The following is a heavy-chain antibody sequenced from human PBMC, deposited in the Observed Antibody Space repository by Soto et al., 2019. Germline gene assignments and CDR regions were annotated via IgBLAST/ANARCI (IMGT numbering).Heavy chain of an antibody. CDR1: GFTFADYA. J-gene: IGHJ3*02. D-gene: IGHD2-2*01. V-gene: IGHV3-9*01. CDR2: ISWNSGNI. CDR3: AKCLLGATAAISTFDI. Sequence: PGGSLRLSCEASGFTFADYAMHWVRQGPGKGLEWVSGISWNSGNIGYVDSVKGRFTISRDNAKNSLHLQMNNLRDEDAALYYCAKCLLGATAAISTFDIWGQGSVVTVSS.